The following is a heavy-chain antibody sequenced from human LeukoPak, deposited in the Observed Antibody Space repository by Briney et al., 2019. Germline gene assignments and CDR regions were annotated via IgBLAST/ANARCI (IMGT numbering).Heavy chain of an antibody. D-gene: IGHD2-21*01. Sequence: SVKVSCKASGGTFSSYAISWVRQAPGQGLEWMGGIIPIFGTANYARKFQGRVTITADESTSTAYMELSSLRAEDTAVYYCARLIQLWSPFDYWGQGTLVTVSS. V-gene: IGHV1-69*13. CDR2: IIPIFGTA. CDR3: ARLIQLWSPFDY. CDR1: GGTFSSYA. J-gene: IGHJ4*02.